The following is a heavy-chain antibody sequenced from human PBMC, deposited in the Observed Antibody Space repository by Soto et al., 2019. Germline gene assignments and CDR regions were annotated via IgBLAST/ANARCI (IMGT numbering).Heavy chain of an antibody. CDR3: AKEGGIYRSRVYYDF. Sequence: EVQLLESGGDLVQPGGSLRLSCAASGFTLSSYAMSWVRQAPGKGLEWVSSISGRGSSTYYADSVTGRFTISRDNSKNTLYLQMNSLRAEDTAVYFCAKEGGIYRSRVYYDFWGRGTLVTVSS. D-gene: IGHD3-16*02. CDR1: GFTLSSYA. J-gene: IGHJ4*02. CDR2: ISGRGSST. V-gene: IGHV3-23*01.